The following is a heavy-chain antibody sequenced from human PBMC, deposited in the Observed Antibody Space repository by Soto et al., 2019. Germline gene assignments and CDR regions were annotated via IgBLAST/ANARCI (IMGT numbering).Heavy chain of an antibody. CDR3: ARGGYYGSGSYYKGGWFDP. J-gene: IGHJ5*02. CDR1: EFTLTTYW. CDR2: IKQDGSEK. V-gene: IGHV3-7*03. Sequence: GGSLRLSCAASEFTLTTYWTHWVRQAPGKGLEWVANIKQDGSEKYYVDSVKGRFTISRDNAKNSLYLQMNSLRAEDTAVYYCARGGYYGSGSYYKGGWFDPWGQGTLVTVSS. D-gene: IGHD3-10*01.